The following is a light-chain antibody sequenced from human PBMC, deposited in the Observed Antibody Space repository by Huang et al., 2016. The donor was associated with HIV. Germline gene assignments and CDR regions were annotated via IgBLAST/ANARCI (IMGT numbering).Light chain of an antibody. CDR2: GAS. CDR3: QQYNTWPYT. Sequence: EIVMTQSPATLSVSPGERATLSCRASQSVSSNLAWDQQKPGQAPRLLIYGASTRATGIPARFSGSGSGTEFTLTISSLQSEDFAVYYCQQYNTWPYTFGQGTKLEI. V-gene: IGKV3-15*01. CDR1: QSVSSN. J-gene: IGKJ2*01.